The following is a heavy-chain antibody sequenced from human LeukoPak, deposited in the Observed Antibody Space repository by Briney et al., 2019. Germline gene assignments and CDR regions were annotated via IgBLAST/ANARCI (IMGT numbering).Heavy chain of an antibody. CDR1: AYTFNINY. D-gene: IGHD6-25*01. V-gene: IGHV1-46*02. Sequence: ASVKVSCKASAYTFNINYMQWVRQAPGQGLEWVGLISPTGDSTNYAQTFRGRVTMTRDTSTNTVYMDLSSLRSEDTAVYYCAREASGRYFLYSGQGTLVIVSS. J-gene: IGHJ4*02. CDR2: ISPTGDST. CDR3: AREASGRYFLY.